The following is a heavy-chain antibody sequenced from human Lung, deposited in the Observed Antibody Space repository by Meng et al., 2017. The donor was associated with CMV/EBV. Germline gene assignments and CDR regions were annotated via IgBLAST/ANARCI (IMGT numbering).Heavy chain of an antibody. CDR2: INQGGSEK. Sequence: GGSLRPSCAAFGFTFSTSWMSWVRQAPGRGLEWVANINQGGSEKYYVASVMGRFTVSRDNAKNSLYLQMNSLRAEDTAIYYCATSSSGFFDNWGQGALVTVSS. CDR3: ATSSSGFFDN. D-gene: IGHD3-22*01. CDR1: GFTFSTSW. V-gene: IGHV3-7*01. J-gene: IGHJ4*02.